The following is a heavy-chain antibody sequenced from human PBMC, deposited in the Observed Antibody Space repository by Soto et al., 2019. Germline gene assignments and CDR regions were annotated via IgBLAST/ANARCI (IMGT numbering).Heavy chain of an antibody. CDR1: GGSISSGGYY. J-gene: IGHJ5*02. V-gene: IGHV4-31*03. Sequence: PSETLSLTCTVSGGSISSGGYYWSWIRQHPGKGLEWIGYIYYSGSTYYNPSLKSRVTISVGTSKNQFSLKLSSVTAADTAVYYCARDSSSPGRAANWFDPWGQGTLVTVSS. CDR2: IYYSGST. D-gene: IGHD6-6*01. CDR3: ARDSSSPGRAANWFDP.